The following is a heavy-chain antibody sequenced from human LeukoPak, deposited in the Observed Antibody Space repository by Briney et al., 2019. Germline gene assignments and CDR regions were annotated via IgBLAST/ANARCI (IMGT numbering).Heavy chain of an antibody. CDR1: GFTFSGYW. V-gene: IGHV3-7*03. D-gene: IGHD4-17*01. Sequence: PGGSLRLSCAESGFTFSGYWMNWVRQAPGKGLEWVANINQNGGEKYYVDSVKGRFTISRDNGKNSLYLQMNSLRAEDTAVYYCARSSDYGDDVGYWGQGTLVTVSS. CDR3: ARSSDYGDDVGY. CDR2: INQNGGEK. J-gene: IGHJ4*02.